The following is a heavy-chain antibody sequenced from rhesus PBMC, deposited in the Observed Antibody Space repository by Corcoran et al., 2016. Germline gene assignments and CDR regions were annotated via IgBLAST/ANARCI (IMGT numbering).Heavy chain of an antibody. CDR2: ISESGGTR. Sequence: DVQLVESGGGLVKPGGSLRLSCVASGFTFSSYEMHWVRQAPGKGLEWVSVISESGGTRYYADYVKGRFTISRDNANNSLLLQMNSLRAEDTAVYYCTRRGSWRYYFDYWGQGVLVTVSS. J-gene: IGHJ4*01. CDR3: TRRGSWRYYFDY. CDR1: GFTFSSYE. V-gene: IGHV3-100*02. D-gene: IGHD6-25*01.